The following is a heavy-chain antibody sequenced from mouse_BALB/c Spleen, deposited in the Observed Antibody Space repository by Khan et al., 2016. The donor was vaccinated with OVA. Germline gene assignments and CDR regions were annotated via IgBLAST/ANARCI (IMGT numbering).Heavy chain of an antibody. CDR1: GFNIKDTY. CDR2: IDPANGNT. CDR3: ARGSNYDYFDY. D-gene: IGHD2-5*01. J-gene: IGHJ2*01. Sequence: VQLQQSGAELVKPGASVKLSCTASGFNIKDTYMHWVKQRPEQGLEWIGRIDPANGNTKYDPMFQGKATITADTSSNTAYLQLSSLTSEDTAVCYCARGSNYDYFDYWGQGTTLTVSS. V-gene: IGHV14-3*02.